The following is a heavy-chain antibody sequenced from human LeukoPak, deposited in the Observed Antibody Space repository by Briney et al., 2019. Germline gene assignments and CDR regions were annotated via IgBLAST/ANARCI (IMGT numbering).Heavy chain of an antibody. CDR2: ISGYNGYT. CDR1: SYTFSRYG. V-gene: IGHV1-18*01. J-gene: IGHJ4*02. Sequence: ASVKVSCKASSYTFSRYGITWVRQAPGQGLEWMGWISGYNGYTKYAQKFQGRVTMTTDTSTGTAYMELRSLGSDNTAIYYCARANNWNYALGYWGQGTLVTVSS. CDR3: ARANNWNYALGY. D-gene: IGHD1-7*01.